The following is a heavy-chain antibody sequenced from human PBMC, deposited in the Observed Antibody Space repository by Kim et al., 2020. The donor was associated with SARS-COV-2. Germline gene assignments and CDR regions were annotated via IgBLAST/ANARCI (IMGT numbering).Heavy chain of an antibody. CDR1: GFRFNIYQ. V-gene: IGHV3-7*01. CDR2: IKYDGSKK. J-gene: IGHJ4*01. CDR3: ARDSSWNHPVDFFHFDY. Sequence: GGSLRLSCAASGFRFNIYQMAWVRQAPGEGLEWVAAIKYDGSKKDYLDSVRGRFTISRDNAENSLFLQMNNLRVEDTAVYYCARDSSWNHPVDFFHFDY. D-gene: IGHD1-1*01.